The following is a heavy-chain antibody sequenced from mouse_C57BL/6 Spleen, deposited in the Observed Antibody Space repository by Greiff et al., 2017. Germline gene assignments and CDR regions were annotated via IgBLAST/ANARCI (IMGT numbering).Heavy chain of an antibody. CDR1: GYAFSSSW. CDR3: ANSNGGYFDV. D-gene: IGHD2-5*01. V-gene: IGHV1-82*01. Sequence: QVQLKESGPELVKPGASVKISCKASGYAFSSSWMNWVKQRPGKGLEWIGRIYPGDGDTNYNGKFKGKATLTADKSSSTAYMQLSSLTSEDSAVXFCANSNGGYFDVWGTGTTVTVSS. J-gene: IGHJ1*03. CDR2: IYPGDGDT.